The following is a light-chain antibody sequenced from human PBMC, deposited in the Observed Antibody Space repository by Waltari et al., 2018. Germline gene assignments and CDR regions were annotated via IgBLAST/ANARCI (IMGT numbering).Light chain of an antibody. J-gene: IGLJ1*01. V-gene: IGLV2-23*02. CDR2: EVS. CDR1: YSDLGSYNL. Sequence: QSALTQPASVSGSPGQSITVSCTGTYSDLGSYNLVPWYQQHPGKAPKFMIYEVSKRPSGVSNRFSGSKSGNTASLTISEIQAEDEADYYCCSYAGGGTFVFGTGTKVTVL. CDR3: CSYAGGGTFV.